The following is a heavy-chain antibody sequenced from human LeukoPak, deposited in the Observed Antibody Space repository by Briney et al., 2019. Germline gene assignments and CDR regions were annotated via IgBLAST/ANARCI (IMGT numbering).Heavy chain of an antibody. J-gene: IGHJ6*03. D-gene: IGHD2-15*01. CDR2: IYSGGST. V-gene: IGHV3-53*01. CDR3: ARGKDCSGGSCYTSVHYMDV. Sequence: GGSLRLSCAASGFTVSSNYMSWVRQAPGKGLEWVSVIYSGGSTYYADSVKGRFTISRDNSKNTLYLQMNSLRAEDTAVYYCARGKDCSGGSCYTSVHYMDVWGKGTTVTISS. CDR1: GFTVSSNY.